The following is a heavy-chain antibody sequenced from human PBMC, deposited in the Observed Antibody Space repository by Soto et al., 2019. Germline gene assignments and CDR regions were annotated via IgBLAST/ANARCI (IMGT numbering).Heavy chain of an antibody. D-gene: IGHD6-13*01. V-gene: IGHV4-59*01. J-gene: IGHJ5*02. CDR2: IYYSGST. CDR1: GCSISSFY. CDR3: AGHPWSSWSTLDP. Sequence: WETMSLTSTVSGCSISSFYWSWIRPPPGKGLEWIGYIYYSGSTNYNPSLKSRVTISVDTSKNQFSLKLSSVTAADTAVYYCAGHPWSSWSTLDPRGQGTLVTVSS.